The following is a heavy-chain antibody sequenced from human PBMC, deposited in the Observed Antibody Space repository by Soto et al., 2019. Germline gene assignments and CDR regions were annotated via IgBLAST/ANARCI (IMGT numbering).Heavy chain of an antibody. V-gene: IGHV3-23*01. Sequence: GGSLRLSCTTSEFTFSNYAVSWVRLAPGKGLEWVSAISGSGGSTFYAEPVKGRFTIARDNAKNTLYLQMNSLRAEDTAVYYCAKGPTIFGVVITYSYYYGMDVWVQGTTVTVSS. D-gene: IGHD3-3*01. CDR1: EFTFSNYA. CDR3: AKGPTIFGVVITYSYYYGMDV. J-gene: IGHJ6*02. CDR2: ISGSGGST.